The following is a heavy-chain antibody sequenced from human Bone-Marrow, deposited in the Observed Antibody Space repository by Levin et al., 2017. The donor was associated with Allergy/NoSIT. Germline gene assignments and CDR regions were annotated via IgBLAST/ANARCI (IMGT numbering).Heavy chain of an antibody. CDR3: ARVSYFDSSGYYYP. V-gene: IGHV1-18*01. CDR2: ISDYNGNT. CDR1: GFTFSMHG. Sequence: GESLKISCKASGFTFSMHGIIWVRQAPGQGLEWMGWISDYNGNTDYAQKFQGRVSMTTDTSTSTVYMELRNLRSDDTAVYYCARVSYFDSSGYYYPWGQGTLVTVSS. J-gene: IGHJ5*02. D-gene: IGHD3-22*01.